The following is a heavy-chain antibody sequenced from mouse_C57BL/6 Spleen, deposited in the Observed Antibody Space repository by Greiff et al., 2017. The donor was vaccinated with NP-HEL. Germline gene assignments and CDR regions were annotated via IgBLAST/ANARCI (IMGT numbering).Heavy chain of an antibody. CDR1: GYSITSGYY. D-gene: IGHD1-1*01. CDR3: ARDQLLRYYFDY. J-gene: IGHJ2*01. V-gene: IGHV3-6*01. Sequence: EVKLMESGPGLVKPSQSLSLTCSVTGYSITSGYYWNWIRQSPGNKLEWMGYISYDGSNNYNPSLKNRISITRDTSKNQFFLKLNSVTTEDTATYYCARDQLLRYYFDYWGQGTTLTVSS. CDR2: ISYDGSN.